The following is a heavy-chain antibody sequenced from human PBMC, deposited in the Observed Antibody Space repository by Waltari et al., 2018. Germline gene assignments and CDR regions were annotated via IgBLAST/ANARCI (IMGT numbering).Heavy chain of an antibody. CDR3: ARVWHYGGNLDFDY. D-gene: IGHD4-17*01. V-gene: IGHV3-21*01. CDR1: GFTFSSYS. CDR2: ISSSSSYI. Sequence: EVQLVESGGGLVKPGGSLSLSCAASGFTFSSYSMNWVRQAPGKGLEWVSSISSSSSYIYYADSVKGRFTISRDNAKNSLYLQMNSLRAEDTAVYYCARVWHYGGNLDFDYWGQGTLVTVSS. J-gene: IGHJ4*02.